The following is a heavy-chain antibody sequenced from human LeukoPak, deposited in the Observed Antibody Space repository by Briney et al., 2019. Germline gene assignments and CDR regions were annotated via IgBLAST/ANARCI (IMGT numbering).Heavy chain of an antibody. V-gene: IGHV3-30*02. J-gene: IGHJ4*02. CDR3: ARSMVRGVTEYYFDY. D-gene: IGHD3-10*01. CDR1: GFTFSSYG. CDR2: IRYDGSNK. Sequence: GGSLRLSCAASGFTFSSYGMHWVRQAPGKGLEWVAFIRYDGSNKYYADSVKGRFTISRDNSKNTLYLQMNSLRAEDTAVYYCARSMVRGVTEYYFDYWGQGTLVTVSS.